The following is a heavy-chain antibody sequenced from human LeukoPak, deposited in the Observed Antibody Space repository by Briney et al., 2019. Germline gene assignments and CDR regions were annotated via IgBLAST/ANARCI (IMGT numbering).Heavy chain of an antibody. D-gene: IGHD6-19*01. Sequence: SETLSLTCAVYGGSFSGYYWSWIRQPPGKGLEWIGEINHSGSTNYNPSLKSRVTISVDTSKNQFSLKLSSVTAADTAVYYCARLRKGRGAVALTFSDYWGQGTLVTVSS. CDR2: INHSGST. CDR1: GGSFSGYY. V-gene: IGHV4-34*01. CDR3: ARLRKGRGAVALTFSDY. J-gene: IGHJ4*02.